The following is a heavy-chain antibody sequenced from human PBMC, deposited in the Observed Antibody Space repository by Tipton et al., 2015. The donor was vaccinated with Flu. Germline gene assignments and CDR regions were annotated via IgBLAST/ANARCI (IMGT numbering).Heavy chain of an antibody. CDR1: GFTVSNNY. Sequence: QLVQSGGGLVQPGGSLRLSCAVSGFTVSNNYIGWVRQAPGKGLEWVSVIYVSGSTYYADSVNGRFTISRDSSTNTLFLQMNSLRSDDTAVYYCARAPVTSGPGVPQSFHHWGQGTLVTVSS. V-gene: IGHV3-66*02. J-gene: IGHJ1*01. D-gene: IGHD3-10*01. CDR2: IYVSGST. CDR3: ARAPVTSGPGVPQSFHH.